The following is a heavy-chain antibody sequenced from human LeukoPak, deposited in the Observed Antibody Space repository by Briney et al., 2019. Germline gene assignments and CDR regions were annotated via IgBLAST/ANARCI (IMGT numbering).Heavy chain of an antibody. V-gene: IGHV3-23*01. CDR3: ARSSGNIAASGSYLLL. Sequence: GGSLRLSCAASGFTFSSYAMTWVRQAPGKGLEWVSSFSFNGESTYYADSAKGRFTISRDNSKNTLYLQMSTLRAEDTAVYYCARSSGNIAASGSYLLLWGQGTLVTVSS. D-gene: IGHD6-13*01. J-gene: IGHJ4*02. CDR2: FSFNGEST. CDR1: GFTFSSYA.